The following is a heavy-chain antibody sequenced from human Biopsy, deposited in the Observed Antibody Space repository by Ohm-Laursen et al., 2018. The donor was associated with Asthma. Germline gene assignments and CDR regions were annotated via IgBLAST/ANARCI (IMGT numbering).Heavy chain of an antibody. J-gene: IGHJ4*02. Sequence: GTLSLTCTVSGGSITSSSYYWGWIRQPPGKGMEWIGSMYHSGSPYYHPSLKSRATISLDTSKNQLSRKMSSVTAADTAVYFCVRHQYSSSWSTFDYWGQGALVTVSS. D-gene: IGHD3-22*01. CDR3: VRHQYSSSWSTFDY. V-gene: IGHV4-39*01. CDR2: MYHSGSP. CDR1: GGSITSSSYY.